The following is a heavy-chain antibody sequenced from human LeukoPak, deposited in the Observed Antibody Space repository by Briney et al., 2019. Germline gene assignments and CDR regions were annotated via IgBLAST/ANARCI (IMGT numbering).Heavy chain of an antibody. CDR1: GFTFSSYA. D-gene: IGHD6-13*01. CDR2: ISGSGGST. J-gene: IGHJ4*02. V-gene: IGHV3-23*01. Sequence: GASLRLSCAASGFTFSSYAMSWVRQAPGKGLEWVSAISGSGGSTYYADSVKGRFTISRDNSKNTLYLRMNSLRTEDTAVYYCAKDGSSSWSPYYFDYWGQGTLVTVSS. CDR3: AKDGSSSWSPYYFDY.